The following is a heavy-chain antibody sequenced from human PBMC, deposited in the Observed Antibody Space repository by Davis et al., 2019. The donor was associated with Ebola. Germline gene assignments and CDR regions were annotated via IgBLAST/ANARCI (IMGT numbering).Heavy chain of an antibody. J-gene: IGHJ4*02. CDR1: AGSVSSGSYY. CDR2: IYYSGGT. CDR3: ARSLNYDY. V-gene: IGHV4-61*01. Sequence: MPSQTLSLTCTVSAGSVSSGSYYWSWIRQPPGKGLEWIGYIYYSGGTNYNPSLKSRFTISVDTSKNQFSLQLSSVTAADTAVYYCARSLNYDYWGQGTLVTVSS.